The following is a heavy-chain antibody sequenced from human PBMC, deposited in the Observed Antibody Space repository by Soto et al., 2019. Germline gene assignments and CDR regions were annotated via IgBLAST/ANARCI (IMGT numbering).Heavy chain of an antibody. D-gene: IGHD3-3*01. CDR2: IKQDGREK. CDR3: ARDRFWSGYYAYYYYGMDV. CDR1: GFTFSSYW. J-gene: IGHJ6*02. V-gene: IGHV3-7*01. Sequence: GGSLRLSCAASGFTFSSYWMSWCRQSPGKGLECVANIKQDGREKYYVDSGKGRCTISRDNAKNSRYLKMNSLRAEDTAVYYCARDRFWSGYYAYYYYGMDVWGQGTTVTVSS.